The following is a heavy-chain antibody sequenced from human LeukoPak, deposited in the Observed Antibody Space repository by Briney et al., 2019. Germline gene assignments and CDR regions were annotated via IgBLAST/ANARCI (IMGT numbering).Heavy chain of an antibody. J-gene: IGHJ4*02. CDR3: ARVARCTSCFDVDY. D-gene: IGHD2-2*01. V-gene: IGHV4-38-2*02. CDR1: GYSITSAYY. CDR2: FFLKGST. Sequence: SETLSLTCTVSGYSITSAYYWGWIRQPPGKGLEWIGSFFLKGSTYYNPSLRSRVTISVDTSKNQFSLTLSSVTAADTAVYYCARVARCTSCFDVDYWGQGTLVTVSS.